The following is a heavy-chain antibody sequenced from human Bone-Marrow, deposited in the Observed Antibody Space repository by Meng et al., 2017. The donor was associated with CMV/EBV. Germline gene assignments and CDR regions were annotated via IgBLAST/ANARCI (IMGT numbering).Heavy chain of an antibody. Sequence: GESLKISCAASGFSLSTYWMHWVRQAPGKGLVWVSRINSDGSTTNYADSVKGRFTISRDNAKNTLYLQMNSLRAEDTAVYYCALSLGSGSSFGMDVWGQGTTVPVSS. V-gene: IGHV3-74*01. CDR1: GFSLSTYW. J-gene: IGHJ6*01. CDR2: INSDGSTT. CDR3: ALSLGSGSSFGMDV. D-gene: IGHD3-10*01.